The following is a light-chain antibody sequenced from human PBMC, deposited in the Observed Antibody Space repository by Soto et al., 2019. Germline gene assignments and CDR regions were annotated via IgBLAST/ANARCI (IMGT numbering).Light chain of an antibody. CDR3: QQYNDSFPYT. V-gene: IGKV1-5*03. Sequence: DIQMTQSPSTLSASVGDRVTITCRASPSISRWLAWYQQKPGTVPKLLIYEASTLESGVPSRFSGSRSGTEFTLTVSSLQPDDFATYYCQQYNDSFPYTFGQGTKLEIK. CDR2: EAS. CDR1: PSISRW. J-gene: IGKJ2*01.